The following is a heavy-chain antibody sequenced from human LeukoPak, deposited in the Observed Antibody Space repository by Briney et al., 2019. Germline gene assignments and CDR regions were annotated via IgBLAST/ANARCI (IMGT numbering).Heavy chain of an antibody. CDR2: ISGSGDNT. V-gene: IGHV3-23*01. CDR1: GFTFSSYA. CDR3: AKDTVSGNYGNNAFDI. Sequence: GGSLRLSCAASGFTFSSYAMSWVRQAPGKGLEWVSTISGSGDNTWYADSVKGRFTISRDNSKNTLYVQLNSLRAEDTAVYFCAKDTVSGNYGNNAFDIWGQGTMVTVSS. J-gene: IGHJ3*02. D-gene: IGHD1-26*01.